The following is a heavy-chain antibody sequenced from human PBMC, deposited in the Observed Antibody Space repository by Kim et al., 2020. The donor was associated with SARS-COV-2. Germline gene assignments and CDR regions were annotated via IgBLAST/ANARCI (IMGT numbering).Heavy chain of an antibody. J-gene: IGHJ2*01. CDR2: DK. V-gene: IGHV2-5*01. Sequence: DKRYSPSLKSRLTITKDTSKNQVVLTMTNMDPVDTATYYCAHKIPWYFDLWGRGTLVTVSS. CDR3: AHKIPWYFDL.